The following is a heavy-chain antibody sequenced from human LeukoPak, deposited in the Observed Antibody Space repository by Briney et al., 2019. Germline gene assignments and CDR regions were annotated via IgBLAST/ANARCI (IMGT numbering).Heavy chain of an antibody. V-gene: IGHV5-51*01. J-gene: IGHJ4*02. CDR3: ARRGYGGKVY. D-gene: IGHD4-23*01. Sequence: GESLQISCKGSGYSFTSYWIGWVRRMPGPGRKWMGCIYAGDSDARYSPSFHGKVTISADKSISTTYLQWSSLKVSATTLDCCARRGYGGKVYWRQGTLVSVSS. CDR1: GYSFTSYW. CDR2: IYAGDSDA.